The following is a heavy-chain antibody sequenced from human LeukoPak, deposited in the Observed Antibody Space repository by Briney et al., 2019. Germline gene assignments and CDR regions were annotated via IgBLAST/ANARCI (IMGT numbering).Heavy chain of an antibody. CDR1: GFTFSSYA. Sequence: PWGSLRLSCAASGFTFSSYAMSWVRQAPGKGLEWVSAINGSGGSTYYADSVKGRFTISRDNSKNTLYLQMNSLRAEDTAVYYCAKCDGYYYDSSGYYADYWGQGTLVTVSS. V-gene: IGHV3-23*01. CDR2: INGSGGST. CDR3: AKCDGYYYDSSGYYADY. J-gene: IGHJ4*02. D-gene: IGHD3-22*01.